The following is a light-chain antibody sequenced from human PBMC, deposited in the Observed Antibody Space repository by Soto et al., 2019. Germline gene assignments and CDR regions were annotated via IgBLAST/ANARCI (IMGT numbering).Light chain of an antibody. J-gene: IGKJ1*01. Sequence: DIQMTQSPSTLSASVGDRVTITCLASQSISSWLAWYQQKPGKAPKLLIYKASSLVSGVPSRFSGSGSGTEFTLTISSLQPDGFTTYDCQQYTSYWTCGQGTKVEIK. CDR2: KAS. CDR1: QSISSW. V-gene: IGKV1-5*03. CDR3: QQYTSYWT.